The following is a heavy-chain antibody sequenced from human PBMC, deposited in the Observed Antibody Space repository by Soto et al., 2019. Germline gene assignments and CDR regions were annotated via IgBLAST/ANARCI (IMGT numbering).Heavy chain of an antibody. V-gene: IGHV4-34*01. CDR3: ASNQIVVVPAARAWFDP. CDR1: GGSFSGYY. CDR2: INHSGST. J-gene: IGHJ5*02. Sequence: PSETLSLTCAVYGGSFSGYYCSWIRQPPGKGLEWIGEINHSGSTNYNPSLKSRVTISVDTSKNQFSLKLSSVTAADTAVYYCASNQIVVVPAARAWFDPWGQGTLVTVSS. D-gene: IGHD2-2*01.